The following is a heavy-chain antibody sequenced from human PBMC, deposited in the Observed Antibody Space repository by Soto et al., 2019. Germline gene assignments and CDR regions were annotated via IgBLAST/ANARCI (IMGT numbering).Heavy chain of an antibody. CDR1: GFTFSSYA. V-gene: IGHV3-30-3*01. Sequence: QVQLAESGGGVVQPGRSLRLSCAASGFTFSSYAMHWVRQAPGKGLEWVAVISYDGSNKYYADSVKGRFTISRDSSKNTLYLQMNSLRAEDTAVYYCARADRYSSDWCNDYWGQGTLVTVSS. J-gene: IGHJ4*02. D-gene: IGHD6-19*01. CDR3: ARADRYSSDWCNDY. CDR2: ISYDGSNK.